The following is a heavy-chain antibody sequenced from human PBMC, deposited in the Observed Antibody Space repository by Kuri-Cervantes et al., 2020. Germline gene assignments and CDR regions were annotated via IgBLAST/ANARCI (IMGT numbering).Heavy chain of an antibody. J-gene: IGHJ4*02. CDR1: GFTFSSYC. V-gene: IGHV3-7*01. D-gene: IGHD3-22*01. Sequence: LSLTCAASGFTFSSYCMSWVRQAPGKGLEWVANIKKDENEKYYVDSVRGRFTISRDNAKNSLYLQMNSLRDEDTAVYYCAGDYDSSGNFDYWGQGTLVTVSS. CDR2: IKKDENEK. CDR3: AGDYDSSGNFDY.